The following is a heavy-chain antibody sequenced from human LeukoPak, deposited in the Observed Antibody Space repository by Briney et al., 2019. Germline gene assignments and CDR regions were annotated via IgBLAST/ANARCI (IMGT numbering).Heavy chain of an antibody. CDR2: IYPDDSDT. V-gene: IGHV5-51*01. D-gene: IGHD2-21*02. Sequence: GESLKISCKGLGYSFTNYWIGWVRQMPGKGLEWMGIIYPDDSDTRYSPSFQGQVTISADKSISTAYLQWNSLEASDSAIYYCARRGDSDFRIDWGQGTLVTVSS. CDR1: GYSFTNYW. J-gene: IGHJ4*02. CDR3: ARRGDSDFRID.